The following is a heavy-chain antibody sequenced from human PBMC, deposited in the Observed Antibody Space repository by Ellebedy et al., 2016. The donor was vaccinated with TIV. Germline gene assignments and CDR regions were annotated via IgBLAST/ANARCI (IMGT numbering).Heavy chain of an antibody. CDR2: INQDGSEK. Sequence: PGGSLRLSCAASGFTFSNYAMNWVCQAPGKGLEWVANINQDGSEKYYVDSVKGRFTISRDNANNSVFLQVNSLRAEDTAVYYCARDDFGGDHYYYYYGLDVWGQGTTVIVSS. V-gene: IGHV3-7*01. CDR3: ARDDFGGDHYYYYYGLDV. CDR1: GFTFSNYA. J-gene: IGHJ6*02. D-gene: IGHD4-23*01.